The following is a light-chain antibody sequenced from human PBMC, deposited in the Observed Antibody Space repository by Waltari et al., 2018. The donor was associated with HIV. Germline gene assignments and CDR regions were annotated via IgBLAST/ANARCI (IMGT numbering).Light chain of an antibody. J-gene: IGLJ1*01. CDR1: SSNIGTNS. CDR3: GAWDDSLNGSV. V-gene: IGLV1-44*01. Sequence: QSVLTQPPSASGTPGQSVIVSCSGSSSNIGTNSVTWYQQFPGMTPKLLMYSNDKRPAGVPDRFSGSKSGTSASLAISGLQSEDEADYYCGAWDDSLNGSVFGTGTQVTVL. CDR2: SND.